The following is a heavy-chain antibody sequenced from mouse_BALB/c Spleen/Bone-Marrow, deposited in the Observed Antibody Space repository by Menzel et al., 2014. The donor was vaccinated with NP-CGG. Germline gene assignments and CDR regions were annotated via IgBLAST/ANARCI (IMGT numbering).Heavy chain of an antibody. CDR1: GYTFTSYW. D-gene: IGHD1-1*01. J-gene: IGHJ2*01. V-gene: IGHV1-5*01. CDR2: IYPGDGDT. CDR3: TKEWYYGFDY. Sequence: EVQLQQSGAELARPGASVKLSCKASGYTFTSYWMQWVKQRPGQGLEWIGAIYPGDGDTSYNQKFKGKAKLTAVTSASTAYMELSSLTNEDSAVYYCTKEWYYGFDYWGQGTTLTVSS.